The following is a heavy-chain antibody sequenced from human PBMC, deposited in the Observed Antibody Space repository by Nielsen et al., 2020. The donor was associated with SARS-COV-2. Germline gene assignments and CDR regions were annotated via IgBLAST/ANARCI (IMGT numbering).Heavy chain of an antibody. D-gene: IGHD1-26*01. V-gene: IGHV1-18*01. CDR3: ARDLWWELPDF. Sequence: ASVKVSCKASGYTFTNYGITWVRQAPGQGLEILGWISASSGNTNYAPKLLGRVTMTTDTSTSTAYIELRSLTYADTAAYYCARDLWWELPDFWGQGTLVTVSS. CDR1: GYTFTNYG. CDR2: ISASSGNT. J-gene: IGHJ4*02.